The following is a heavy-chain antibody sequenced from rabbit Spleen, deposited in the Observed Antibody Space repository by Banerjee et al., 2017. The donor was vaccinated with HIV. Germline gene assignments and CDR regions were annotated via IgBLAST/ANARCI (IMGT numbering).Heavy chain of an antibody. CDR3: ARDTIYADYAGFGYATLHYFDL. Sequence: QSLEESGGDLVKPEGSLTLTCTASGFTLSSYNMGWVRQAPGKGLEYIGWINRSAKTYYASWAKGRLTITRSTSLNTVTLQMTSLTAADTATYFCARDTIYADYAGFGYATLHYFDLWGPGTLVTVS. J-gene: IGHJ4*01. D-gene: IGHD6-1*01. CDR1: GFTLSSYN. CDR2: INRSAKT. V-gene: IGHV1S54*01.